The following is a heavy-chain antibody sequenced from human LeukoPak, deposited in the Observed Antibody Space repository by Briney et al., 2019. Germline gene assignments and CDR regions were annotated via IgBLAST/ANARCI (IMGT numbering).Heavy chain of an antibody. CDR3: AKDLDSSSWYYFDY. J-gene: IGHJ4*02. V-gene: IGHV3-73*01. CDR2: IRSRANSYVT. D-gene: IGHD6-13*01. Sequence: GGSLRLSCAGSGFTFSGSAMHWVRQASGKGLEWVGRIRSRANSYVTAYAASVEGRFTISRDNSKNTLYLQMNSLRAEDTAVYYCAKDLDSSSWYYFDYWGQGTLVTVSS. CDR1: GFTFSGSA.